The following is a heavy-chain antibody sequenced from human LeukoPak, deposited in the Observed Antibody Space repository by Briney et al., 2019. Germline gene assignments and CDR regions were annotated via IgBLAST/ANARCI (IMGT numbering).Heavy chain of an antibody. J-gene: IGHJ4*02. CDR3: ARDDGSSSWSWYYFDY. Sequence: SVKVSCKASGGTFSSYAISWVLQAPGQGLEWMGGIIPIFGTANYAQKFQGRVTITTDESTSTAYMELSSLRSEDTAVYYCARDDGSSSWSWYYFDYWGQGTLVTVSS. D-gene: IGHD6-13*01. CDR2: IIPIFGTA. V-gene: IGHV1-69*05. CDR1: GGTFSSYA.